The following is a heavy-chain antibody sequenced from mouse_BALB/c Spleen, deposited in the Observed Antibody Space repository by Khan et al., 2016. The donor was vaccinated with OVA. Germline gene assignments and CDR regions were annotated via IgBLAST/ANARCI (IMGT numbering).Heavy chain of an antibody. CDR1: GFNIKDTY. CDR3: ARPSYDPRDFEV. Sequence: EVELVESGAELVKPGASVKLSCTASGFNIKDTYLHWVKQRPEQGLEWIGRIAPANGNTQYDPKFQGKATITSDTSSNTSYPQLNSLTSEDTAVYYCARPSYDPRDFEVWGAGTTVTVSS. D-gene: IGHD2-3*01. J-gene: IGHJ1*01. V-gene: IGHV14-3*02. CDR2: IAPANGNT.